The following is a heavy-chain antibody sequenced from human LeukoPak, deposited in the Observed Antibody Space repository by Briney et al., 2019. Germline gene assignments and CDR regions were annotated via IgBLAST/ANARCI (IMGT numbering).Heavy chain of an antibody. Sequence: SETLSLTCAVYGGSFSGYYWSWIRQPPGKGLEWIGEINHSGSTNYNPSLKSRVTISVDTSKNQFSPKLSSVTAADTAVYYCARGSSGVVVPAAIYMDVWGKGTTVTVSS. CDR2: INHSGST. CDR3: ARGSSGVVVPAAIYMDV. V-gene: IGHV4-34*01. J-gene: IGHJ6*03. D-gene: IGHD2-2*01. CDR1: GGSFSGYY.